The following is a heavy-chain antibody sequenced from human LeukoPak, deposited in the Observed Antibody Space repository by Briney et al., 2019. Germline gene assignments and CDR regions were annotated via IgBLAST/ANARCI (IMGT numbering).Heavy chain of an antibody. CDR3: AREPGYQLEATYYYYGMDV. D-gene: IGHD2-2*01. CDR2: THASGTS. CDR1: GGSMSNYY. V-gene: IGHV4-4*07. J-gene: IGHJ6*02. Sequence: SETLSLTCSVSGGSMSNYYWSWIRQPAGKGLEWIGRTHASGTSHFTSHFSPSLKSRVTISVDTSKNQFSLKLSSVTAADTAVYYCAREPGYQLEATYYYYGMDVWGQGTTVTVSS.